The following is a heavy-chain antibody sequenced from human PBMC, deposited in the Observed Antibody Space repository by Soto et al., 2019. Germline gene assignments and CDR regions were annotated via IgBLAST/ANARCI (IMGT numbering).Heavy chain of an antibody. D-gene: IGHD6-13*01. CDR3: ARGIAGSRWGF. J-gene: IGHJ1*01. CDR2: MYYSGTT. CDR1: GVSMGSNYYY. V-gene: IGHV4-39*01. Sequence: QLQLQESGPGLVKPSETLSLTCSVSGVSMGSNYYYWGWIRQSPGKGLEWIASMYYSGTTYYNPSLKSRLTMSVDTSKNQYSLKLTSVTATDTAVYYCARGIAGSRWGFWGQGTLVTVSS.